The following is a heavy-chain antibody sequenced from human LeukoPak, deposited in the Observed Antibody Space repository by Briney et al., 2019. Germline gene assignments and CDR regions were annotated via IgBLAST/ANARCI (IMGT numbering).Heavy chain of an antibody. CDR2: IGAGGDT. Sequence: GGSLRLSCAASGFTFATSDMHWVRQGTGIGLEWVAAIGAGGDTYYPDSVKGRFTISRENAKNSLYLQMNSLRDGDTAIYYCARESHDPVTTGWSFDLWGRGTLVTVSS. CDR1: GFTFATSD. CDR3: ARESHDPVTTGWSFDL. D-gene: IGHD4-17*01. V-gene: IGHV3-13*04. J-gene: IGHJ2*01.